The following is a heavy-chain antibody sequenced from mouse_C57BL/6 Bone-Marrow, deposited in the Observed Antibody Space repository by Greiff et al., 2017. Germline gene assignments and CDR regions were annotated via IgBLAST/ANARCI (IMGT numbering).Heavy chain of an antibody. CDR3: ARLPNYGSSYGFAY. D-gene: IGHD1-1*01. CDR2: ISSGGSYT. J-gene: IGHJ3*01. V-gene: IGHV5-6*01. Sequence: EVKLVESGGDLVKPGGSLKLSCAASGFTFSSYGMSWVRQTPDKRLEWVATISSGGSYTYYPDSVKGRFTISRDNAKNTLYLQMSSLKSEDTAMYYCARLPNYGSSYGFAYWGQGTLFTVSA. CDR1: GFTFSSYG.